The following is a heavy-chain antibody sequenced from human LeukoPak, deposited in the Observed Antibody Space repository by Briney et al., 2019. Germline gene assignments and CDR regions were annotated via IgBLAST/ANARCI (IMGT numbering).Heavy chain of an antibody. J-gene: IGHJ6*03. CDR2: INHSGST. Sequence: PSETLSLTCAVYGGSFSGYYWSWIRQPPGKGLEWVGEINHSGSTNYKPSLKSRVTISGDTSKNQFSLKLSSVTAADTAVYYCARGSAPRYYYYYYMDVWGKGTTVTVSS. V-gene: IGHV4-34*01. CDR1: GGSFSGYY. D-gene: IGHD6-6*01. CDR3: ARGSAPRYYYYYYMDV.